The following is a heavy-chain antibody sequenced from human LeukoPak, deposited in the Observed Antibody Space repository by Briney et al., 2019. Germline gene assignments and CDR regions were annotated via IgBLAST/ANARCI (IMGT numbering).Heavy chain of an antibody. CDR2: ISGSGGST. Sequence: GGSLRLSCAASGFTFSSYGMHWVRQAPGKGLEWVSAISGSGGSTYYADSVKGRFTISRDNSKNTLYLQMNSLRAEDTAVYYCATLDSSGWYYFDYWGQGTLVTVSS. J-gene: IGHJ4*02. CDR3: ATLDSSGWYYFDY. D-gene: IGHD6-19*01. CDR1: GFTFSSYG. V-gene: IGHV3-23*01.